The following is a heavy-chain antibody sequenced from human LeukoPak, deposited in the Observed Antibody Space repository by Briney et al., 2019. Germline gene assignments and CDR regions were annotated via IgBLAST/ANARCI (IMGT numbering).Heavy chain of an antibody. CDR2: INHSGST. J-gene: IGHJ4*02. Sequence: PSETLSLTCAVYGGSFSGYYWSWIRQPPGKGREWIGEINHSGSTNYNPSLKSRVTISVDTSKNQFSLKLSSVTAADTAVYYCARGLYYYGSGSYYYWGQGTLVTVSS. CDR3: ARGLYYYGSGSYYY. V-gene: IGHV4-34*01. CDR1: GGSFSGYY. D-gene: IGHD3-10*01.